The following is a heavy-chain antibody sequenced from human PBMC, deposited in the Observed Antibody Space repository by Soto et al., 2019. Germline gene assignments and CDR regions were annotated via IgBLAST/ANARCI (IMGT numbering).Heavy chain of an antibody. D-gene: IGHD3-22*01. Sequence: SETLSLTCTVSGGSISSGVNSWSWIRQHPGKGLEWIGHIYHSGSAYYHPSLKSRVAISVDTSKNQFSLRLSSVTAADTGVYFCARDSRREVDSGGYYYYDMDVWGQGTTVTVPS. CDR3: ARDSRREVDSGGYYYYDMDV. V-gene: IGHV4-31*03. CDR1: GGSISSGVNS. CDR2: IYHSGSA. J-gene: IGHJ6*02.